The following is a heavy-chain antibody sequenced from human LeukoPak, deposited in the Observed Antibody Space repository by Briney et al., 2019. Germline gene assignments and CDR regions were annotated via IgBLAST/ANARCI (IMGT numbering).Heavy chain of an antibody. Sequence: KTSETLSLTCAVYGGSFSGYYWSWIRQPPGKGLEWIGEINHSGSTNYNPSLKSRVTISVDTSKNQFSLKLSSVTAADTAVYYCASGDLYYFDYWGQGTLVTVSS. CDR2: INHSGST. CDR1: GGSFSGYY. V-gene: IGHV4-34*01. CDR3: ASGDLYYFDY. J-gene: IGHJ4*02.